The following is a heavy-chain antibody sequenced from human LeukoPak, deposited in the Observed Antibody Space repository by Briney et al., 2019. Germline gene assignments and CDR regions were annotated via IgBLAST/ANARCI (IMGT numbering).Heavy chain of an antibody. Sequence: RGSLRLSCAASGFTFSSYGMHWVCPAPGKGLEWVAVIWYDGSNKYYADSVKGRFTISRDNSKSTLYLQMNSLRAEDTAVYYCARDYAHSSSWYYNRFDPWGQGTLVTVSS. CDR1: GFTFSSYG. CDR3: ARDYAHSSSWYYNRFDP. CDR2: IWYDGSNK. J-gene: IGHJ5*02. D-gene: IGHD6-13*01. V-gene: IGHV3-33*01.